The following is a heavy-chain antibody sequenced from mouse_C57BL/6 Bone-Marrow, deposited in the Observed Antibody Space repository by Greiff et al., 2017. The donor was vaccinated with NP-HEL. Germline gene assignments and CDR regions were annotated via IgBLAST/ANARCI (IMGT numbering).Heavy chain of an antibody. D-gene: IGHD2-4*01. CDR1: GFTFSDYG. CDR2: ISNLAYSI. CDR3: ARRGHDYDFDY. J-gene: IGHJ2*01. Sequence: EVKVVESGGGLVQPGGSLKLSCAASGFTFSDYGMAWVRQAPRKGPEWVAFISNLAYSIYYADTVTGRFTISRENAKNTLYLEMSSLRSEDTAMYYCARRGHDYDFDYWGKGTTLTVSS. V-gene: IGHV5-15*01.